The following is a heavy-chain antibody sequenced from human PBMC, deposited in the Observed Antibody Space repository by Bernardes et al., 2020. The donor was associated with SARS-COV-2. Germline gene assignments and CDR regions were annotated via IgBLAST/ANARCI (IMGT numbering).Heavy chain of an antibody. CDR3: AADLSGSADF. D-gene: IGHD3-10*01. Sequence: CGSLQPPFASSGFTFSSYWIHFVLHDPGKGLLWVARTPEPGSARDYADSAKGRFTISRDNAKNTLYLQMNSLRVDDTAVYYCAADLSGSADFWGPGTLVTVSS. V-gene: IGHV3-74*01. CDR2: TPEPGSAR. CDR1: GFTFSSYW. J-gene: IGHJ4*02.